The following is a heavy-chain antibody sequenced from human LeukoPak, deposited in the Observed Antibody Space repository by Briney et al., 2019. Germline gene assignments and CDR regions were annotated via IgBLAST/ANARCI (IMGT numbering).Heavy chain of an antibody. CDR3: AKPSYDSSGYYFGSGGAFDI. Sequence: GGSLRLSCAASGFTFDDYAMHWVRQAPGKGLEWVSAISVSGGSTYYADSVKGRFTISRDNSKNTLYLQMNSLRAEDTAVYYCAKPSYDSSGYYFGSGGAFDIWGQGTMVTVSS. J-gene: IGHJ3*02. CDR2: ISVSGGST. CDR1: GFTFDDYA. D-gene: IGHD3-22*01. V-gene: IGHV3-23*01.